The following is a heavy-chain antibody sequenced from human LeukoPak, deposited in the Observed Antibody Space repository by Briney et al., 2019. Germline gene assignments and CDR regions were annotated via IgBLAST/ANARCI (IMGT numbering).Heavy chain of an antibody. J-gene: IGHJ4*02. D-gene: IGHD3-22*01. CDR1: GFTFSSYE. CDR2: ISSSGSTI. Sequence: GGSLRLSCAASGFTFSSYEMNWVRQAPGKGLEWVSYISSSGSTIYYADSVKGRFTISRDNSKNTLYLQMNSLRAEDTAVYYCAKDSRRDYYDSSGYFSYWGQGTLVTVSS. V-gene: IGHV3-48*03. CDR3: AKDSRRDYYDSSGYFSY.